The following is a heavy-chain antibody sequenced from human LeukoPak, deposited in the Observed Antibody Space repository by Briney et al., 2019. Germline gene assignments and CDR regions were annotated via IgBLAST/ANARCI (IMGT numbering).Heavy chain of an antibody. V-gene: IGHV4-59*01. D-gene: IGHD2-2*01. Sequence: PSETLSLTCTVSGGSISSYYWSWIRRPPGKGLEWIGYIYYSGSTNYNPSLKSRVTISVDTSKNQFSLKLTSVTAADTAVYYCARGSTGPFDYWGQGTLVTVSS. CDR3: ARGSTGPFDY. CDR2: IYYSGST. J-gene: IGHJ4*02. CDR1: GGSISSYY.